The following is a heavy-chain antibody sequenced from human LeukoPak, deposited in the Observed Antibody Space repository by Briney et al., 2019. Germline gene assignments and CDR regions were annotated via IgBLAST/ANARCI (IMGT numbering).Heavy chain of an antibody. CDR3: ARARSCTGGRCFRSFDY. V-gene: IGHV4-30-4*01. Sequence: SQTLSLTCSVSGGYINSGDYYWSWIRQPPGKGLEWIGYINYSGTTYYNPSLESRIAMSVGTSKSQFSLRLTSVTAADTAVYYCARARSCTGGRCFRSFDYWGQGTLVTVSS. D-gene: IGHD2-15*01. CDR1: GGYINSGDYY. CDR2: INYSGTT. J-gene: IGHJ4*02.